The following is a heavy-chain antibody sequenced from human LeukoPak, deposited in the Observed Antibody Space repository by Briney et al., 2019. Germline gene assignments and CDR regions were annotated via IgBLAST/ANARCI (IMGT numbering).Heavy chain of an antibody. Sequence: PGGSLRLSCAASGFTFSNYNMNWGRQAPGKGLEWVSAITSSGAYIYYADSVKGRFTISRDNAKNTLYLQLNSLRAEDTAVYYCARDPYSGSNSDSYHYYMDVWGKGTTVTVSS. CDR1: GFTFSNYN. CDR3: ARDPYSGSNSDSYHYYMDV. V-gene: IGHV3-21*04. CDR2: ITSSGAYI. D-gene: IGHD1-26*01. J-gene: IGHJ6*03.